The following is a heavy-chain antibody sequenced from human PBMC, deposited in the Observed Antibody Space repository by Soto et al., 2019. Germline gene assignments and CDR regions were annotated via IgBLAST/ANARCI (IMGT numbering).Heavy chain of an antibody. Sequence: SETLSLTCTVSGGSISSGGYYWSWIRQHPGKGLEWIGYIYYSGSTYYNPSLKSRVTISVDTSKNQFSLKLSSVTAADTAVYYCARTSTTTLGTFDYWGQGTLVTVSS. D-gene: IGHD1-26*01. CDR2: IYYSGST. V-gene: IGHV4-31*03. CDR3: ARTSTTTLGTFDY. CDR1: GGSISSGGYY. J-gene: IGHJ4*02.